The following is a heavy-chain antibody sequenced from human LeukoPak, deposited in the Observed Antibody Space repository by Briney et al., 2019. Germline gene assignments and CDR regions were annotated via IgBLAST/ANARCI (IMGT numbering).Heavy chain of an antibody. CDR3: ARATTVVTLDY. D-gene: IGHD4-23*01. CDR2: ISSSGSTI. Sequence: AGGSLRLSCAASGFTFSDYYMSWIRQAPGKGLEWVSYISSSGSTIYYADSVKGRFTISRDNSKNTLYLQMNSLRAEDTAVYYCARATTVVTLDYWGQGTLVTVSS. V-gene: IGHV3-11*01. J-gene: IGHJ4*02. CDR1: GFTFSDYY.